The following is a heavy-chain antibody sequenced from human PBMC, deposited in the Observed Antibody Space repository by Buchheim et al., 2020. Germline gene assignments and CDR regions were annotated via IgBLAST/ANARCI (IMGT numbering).Heavy chain of an antibody. CDR3: ASAYGDYAEYFHL. CDR2: ISGYGART. V-gene: IGHV3-23*01. J-gene: IGHJ1*01. CDR1: GFPFSSYA. D-gene: IGHD4-17*01. Sequence: EVQLLESGGGLVQPGGSLRLSCAASGFPFSSYAMRWVRQAPGKGLEWVSSISGYGARTYYADSVKGRFTISRDNSRNTLYLQMDTLRAEDTALSYCASAYGDYAEYFHLWGQGTL.